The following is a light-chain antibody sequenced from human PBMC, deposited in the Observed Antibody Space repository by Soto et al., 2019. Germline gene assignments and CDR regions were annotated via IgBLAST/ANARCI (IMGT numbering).Light chain of an antibody. CDR2: GAS. CDR3: QQYSTPPPLT. CDR1: QSVRSSN. Sequence: EIVLTQSPGTLSLSPGERATLTCRTRQSVRSSNLDWYQQKPGQAPRLLIYGASSRATGIPDRFSGSGSGTDVTLTISRLEPEDFSLYVCQQYSTPPPLTFGGGTKVESK. J-gene: IGKJ4*01. V-gene: IGKV3-20*01.